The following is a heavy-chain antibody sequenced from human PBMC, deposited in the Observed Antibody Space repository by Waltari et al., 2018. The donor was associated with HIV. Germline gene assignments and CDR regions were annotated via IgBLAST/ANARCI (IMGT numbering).Heavy chain of an antibody. CDR1: GFELRHYS. Sequence: LVESGGGVVKIGGSIRLTCEASGFELRHYSMNWVRQSPVSGLEWVASIRRGNNEKHYLDSVRGRFVISRDNSESFVYLQMESVREEDTATYFCVRDDPGYGPIDYWGQGTPVTVPS. CDR2: IRRGNNEK. CDR3: VRDDPGYGPIDY. V-gene: IGHV3-21*04. D-gene: IGHD3-10*01. J-gene: IGHJ4*02.